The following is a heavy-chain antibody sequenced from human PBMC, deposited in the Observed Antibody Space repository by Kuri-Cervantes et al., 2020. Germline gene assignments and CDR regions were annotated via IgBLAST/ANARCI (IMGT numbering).Heavy chain of an antibody. CDR3: ARGYCSGGSCYFPFLEPRLYWYFDL. Sequence: GSLRLSCTVSGGSISSYYWSWIRQPAGKGLEWIGRIYTSGSTNYNPSLKSRVTMSVDTSKNQFSLKLSSVTAADTAVYYCARGYCSGGSCYFPFLEPRLYWYFDLWGRGTLVTVSS. V-gene: IGHV4-4*07. J-gene: IGHJ2*01. CDR2: IYTSGST. D-gene: IGHD2-15*01. CDR1: GGSISSYY.